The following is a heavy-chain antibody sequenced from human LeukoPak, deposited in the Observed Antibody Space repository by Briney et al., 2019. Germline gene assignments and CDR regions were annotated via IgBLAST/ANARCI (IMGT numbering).Heavy chain of an antibody. V-gene: IGHV1-2*02. Sequence: GASVQVSCQASGYTFTGYYMHWVRQAPGQGLECMGCINHNSGGTNYAQKFQGRVTMTRDTSISTAYMELSRLRSDDTAVYYCARGWIQLWSDLDYWGQGTLVTVSS. CDR1: GYTFTGYY. CDR3: ARGWIQLWSDLDY. J-gene: IGHJ4*02. CDR2: INHNSGGT. D-gene: IGHD5-18*01.